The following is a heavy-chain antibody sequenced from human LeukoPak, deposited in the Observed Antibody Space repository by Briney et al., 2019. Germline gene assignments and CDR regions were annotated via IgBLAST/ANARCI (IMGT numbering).Heavy chain of an antibody. V-gene: IGHV3-53*01. CDR1: GFTVSSNY. J-gene: IGHJ4*02. CDR2: IYSGGST. CDR3: ASSTGIQFTTAFDY. D-gene: IGHD5-18*01. Sequence: PGGSLRLSXAASGFTVSSNYMSWVRQAPGKGQEWVSVIYSGGSTYYADSVKGRFTISRDNSKNTLYLQMNSLRAEDTAVYYCASSTGIQFTTAFDYWGQGTLVTVSS.